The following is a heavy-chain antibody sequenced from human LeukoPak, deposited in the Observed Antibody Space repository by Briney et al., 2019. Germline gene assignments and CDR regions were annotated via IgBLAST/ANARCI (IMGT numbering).Heavy chain of an antibody. Sequence: GRTLRLFCAASGFTFSSYTMNCVRQAPGKGLGWVSSICISSSYIYSADSVKGRFTISRENAKNSLYLEMNSLRAEDTAVYHCARDLRGPFIPFFYWGQGNLVSVSS. J-gene: IGHJ4*02. D-gene: IGHD3-16*01. CDR1: GFTFSSYT. V-gene: IGHV3-21*01. CDR2: ICISSSYI. CDR3: ARDLRGPFIPFFY.